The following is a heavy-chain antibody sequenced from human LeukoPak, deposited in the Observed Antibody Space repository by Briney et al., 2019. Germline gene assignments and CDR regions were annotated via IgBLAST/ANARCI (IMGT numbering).Heavy chain of an antibody. CDR1: GFTFSSYW. Sequence: GGSLRLSCAASGFTFSSYWMHWVRQAPGKGLVWVSRINSDGSSTSYADSVKGRFTISRDNAKNTLYLQMNSLRAEDTAVYYCARGNSGYDRDLRFDYWGQGTLVTVSS. V-gene: IGHV3-74*01. CDR2: INSDGSST. D-gene: IGHD5-12*01. CDR3: ARGNSGYDRDLRFDY. J-gene: IGHJ4*02.